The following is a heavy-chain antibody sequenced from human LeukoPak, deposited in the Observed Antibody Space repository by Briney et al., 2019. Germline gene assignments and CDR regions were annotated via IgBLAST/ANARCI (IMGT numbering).Heavy chain of an antibody. CDR2: ISYDGSNK. CDR3: ARGGGSTSLLGDYSNYDGYYFDY. Sequence: GGSLRLSCAASGFTFSNYAMNWVRQAPGKGLEWVAVISYDGSNKYYADSVKGRFTISRDNSKNTLYLQMNSLRAEDTAVYYCARGGGSTSLLGDYSNYDGYYFDYWGQGTLVTVSS. CDR1: GFTFSNYA. J-gene: IGHJ4*02. D-gene: IGHD4-11*01. V-gene: IGHV3-30-3*01.